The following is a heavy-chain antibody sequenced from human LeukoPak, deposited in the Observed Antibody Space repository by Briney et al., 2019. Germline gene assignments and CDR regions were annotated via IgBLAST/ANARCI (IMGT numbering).Heavy chain of an antibody. V-gene: IGHV3-30-3*01. CDR3: ARDWQQLVLDY. CDR1: GFTFSSYA. CDR2: ISYDGSNK. J-gene: IGHJ4*02. Sequence: PGGSLRLSCAASGFTFSSYAMHWVRQAPGKGLEWVAVISYDGSNKYYADSVKGRFTISRDNSKNTLYLQMNSLRAEDTAVYYCARDWQQLVLDYWGQGTLVTVCS. D-gene: IGHD6-13*01.